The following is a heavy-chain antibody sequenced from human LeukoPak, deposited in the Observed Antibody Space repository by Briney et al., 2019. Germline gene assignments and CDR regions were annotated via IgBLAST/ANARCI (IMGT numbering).Heavy chain of an antibody. D-gene: IGHD4-17*01. Sequence: GGSLRLSCAASGFPFSDYGMYWVRQAPGKGLEWVSAISGSGGSTYYADTVKGRFTISRDNSKNTLYLQMNSLRAEDTALYYCAKDYGPLSSYWGQGTLVTVSS. V-gene: IGHV3-23*01. J-gene: IGHJ4*02. CDR2: ISGSGGST. CDR3: AKDYGPLSSY. CDR1: GFPFSDYG.